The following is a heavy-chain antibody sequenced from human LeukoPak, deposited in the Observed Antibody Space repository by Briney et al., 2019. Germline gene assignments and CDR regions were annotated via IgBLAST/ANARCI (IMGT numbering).Heavy chain of an antibody. D-gene: IGHD6-25*01. J-gene: IGHJ6*03. CDR1: GGSISSSSYY. Sequence: SETLSLTCTVSGGSISSSSYYWGWIRQPPGKGLEWIGGIYYSGSTYYNPSLKSRVTISVDTSKNQFSLKLSSVTAADTAVYYCARIPRIAASGAHYYMDVWGKGTTVTVSS. CDR2: IYYSGST. V-gene: IGHV4-39*01. CDR3: ARIPRIAASGAHYYMDV.